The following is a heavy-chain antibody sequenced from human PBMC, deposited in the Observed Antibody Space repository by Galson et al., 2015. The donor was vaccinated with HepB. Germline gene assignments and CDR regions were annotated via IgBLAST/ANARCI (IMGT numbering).Heavy chain of an antibody. CDR3: ARDPSDTAMGFDAFDI. J-gene: IGHJ3*02. V-gene: IGHV3-30-3*01. Sequence: SLRLSCAASGFTFSSYAMHWVRQAPGKGLEWVAVISYDGSNKYYADSVKGRFTISRDNSKNTLYLQMNSLRAEDTAVYYCARDPSDTAMGFDAFDIWGQGTMVTVSS. CDR2: ISYDGSNK. CDR1: GFTFSSYA. D-gene: IGHD5-18*01.